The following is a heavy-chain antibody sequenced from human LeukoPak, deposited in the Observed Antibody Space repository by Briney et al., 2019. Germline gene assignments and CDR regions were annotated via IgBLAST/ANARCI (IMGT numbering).Heavy chain of an antibody. J-gene: IGHJ4*02. CDR2: IYTSGST. CDR3: ARDFWN. V-gene: IGHV4-61*02. Sequence: SQTLSLTCTVSGGSISSGSYYWSWIRQPAGKGLEWIGRIYTSGSTNYNPSLESRVTISVDTSKNQFSLKLSSVTAADTAVYYCARDFWNWGQGTLVTVSS. D-gene: IGHD3-3*01. CDR1: GGSISSGSYY.